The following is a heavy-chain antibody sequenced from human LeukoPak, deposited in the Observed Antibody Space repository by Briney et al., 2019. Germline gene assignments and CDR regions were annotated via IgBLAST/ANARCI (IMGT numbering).Heavy chain of an antibody. J-gene: IGHJ3*02. CDR1: GGTFSSYA. D-gene: IGHD3-16*02. Sequence: GSSVKVSCKASGGTFSSYAISWVRQAPGQGVEWMGRIIPILGIANYAQKFQGRVTITADKSTSTAYMELSSLRSEDTAVYYCASAHAYRIWGQGTMVTVSS. CDR3: ASAHAYRI. CDR2: IIPILGIA. V-gene: IGHV1-69*04.